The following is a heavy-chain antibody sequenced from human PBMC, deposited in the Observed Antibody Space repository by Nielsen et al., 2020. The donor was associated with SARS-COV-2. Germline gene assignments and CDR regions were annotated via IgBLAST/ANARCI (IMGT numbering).Heavy chain of an antibody. CDR2: INSNTGYT. CDR1: GYTFTGYY. Sequence: ASVKVSCKASGYTFTGYYIHWVRLAPGLGPEWIGRINSNTGYTYFAQKFQGRVTMTRDTSISTAYMELSSLTSDDTAVYYCARFLWDSSASWEDAFDFWGQGTLVTVSS. V-gene: IGHV1-2*06. D-gene: IGHD6-19*01. CDR3: ARFLWDSSASWEDAFDF. J-gene: IGHJ3*01.